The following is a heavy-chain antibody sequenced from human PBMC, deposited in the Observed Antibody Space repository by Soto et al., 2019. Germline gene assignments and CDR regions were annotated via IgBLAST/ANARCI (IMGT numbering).Heavy chain of an antibody. CDR2: ISGSGGST. J-gene: IGHJ6*02. CDR3: ARAFDSSGYSLLRYYYYGMDV. CDR1: GFTFSAYA. D-gene: IGHD3-22*01. V-gene: IGHV3-23*01. Sequence: PGGSLRLSCAASGFTFSAYAMSWVRQAPGKGLEWVSVISGSGGSTYYADSVKGRFTISRDNSKNTLYLQMNSLRAEDTAVYYCARAFDSSGYSLLRYYYYGMDVWGQGTTVTVSS.